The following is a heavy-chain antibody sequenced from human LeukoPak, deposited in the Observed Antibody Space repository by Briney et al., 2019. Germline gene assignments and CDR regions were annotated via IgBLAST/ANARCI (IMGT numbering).Heavy chain of an antibody. CDR1: GGSISSYY. J-gene: IGHJ4*02. Sequence: SETLSLTCTVAGGSISSYYWSWIRQPPGKGVEWIGYIYYSGSTNYNPSLKSRVTISVDTSKNQFSLKLSSVTAADTAMYYCARGYSSGWFPGVTDYWGQGTLVTVSS. D-gene: IGHD6-19*01. CDR2: IYYSGST. CDR3: ARGYSSGWFPGVTDY. V-gene: IGHV4-59*08.